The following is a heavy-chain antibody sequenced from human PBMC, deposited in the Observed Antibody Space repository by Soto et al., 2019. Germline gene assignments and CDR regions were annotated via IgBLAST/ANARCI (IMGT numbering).Heavy chain of an antibody. D-gene: IGHD1-7*01. Sequence: QVQLVQSGAEVKKPGSSVKVSCKASGGTFSSYAISWVRQAPGQGLEWMGGIIPIFGTANYTQKFQGRVTITAAESTSTAYMGPSSLRSEDTAVYYCASHGITGTWVYYYGMDVWGQGTTVPVSS. CDR3: ASHGITGTWVYYYGMDV. V-gene: IGHV1-69*12. J-gene: IGHJ6*02. CDR1: GGTFSSYA. CDR2: IIPIFGTA.